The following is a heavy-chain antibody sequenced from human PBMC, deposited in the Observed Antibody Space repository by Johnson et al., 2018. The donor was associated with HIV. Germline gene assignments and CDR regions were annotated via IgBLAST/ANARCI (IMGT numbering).Heavy chain of an antibody. J-gene: IGHJ3*02. V-gene: IGHV3-33*08. D-gene: IGHD6-13*01. Sequence: QVQLVESGGGLVQPGGSLRLSCAASGFNFSNYGMYWVRQAPGKGLEWVAVIWYDGSNKYYANSVKGRFTVSRDKVKNTLYLQMNSLRAEDTAVYYCARSPRAAEGAFDIWGQGTMVTVSS. CDR2: IWYDGSNK. CDR1: GFNFSNYG. CDR3: ARSPRAAEGAFDI.